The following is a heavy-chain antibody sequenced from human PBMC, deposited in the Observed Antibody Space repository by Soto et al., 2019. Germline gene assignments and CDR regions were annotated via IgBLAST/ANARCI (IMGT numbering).Heavy chain of an antibody. J-gene: IGHJ1*01. V-gene: IGHV3-30-3*01. D-gene: IGHD1-26*01. CDR1: GFTFSSYA. CDR3: ARPETELEYLQL. CDR2: ISYDGSNK. Sequence: GGAPRLFCAASGFTFSSYAMHWVRQAPGKGLEWVAVISYDGSNKYYADSVKGRFTISRDNSKNTLYLQMNSLRAEDTAVYDCARPETELEYLQLWGQGTLVTFSS.